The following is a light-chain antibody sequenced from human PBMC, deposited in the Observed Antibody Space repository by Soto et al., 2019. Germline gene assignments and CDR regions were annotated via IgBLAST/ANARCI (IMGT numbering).Light chain of an antibody. CDR1: SSDVGGYNS. V-gene: IGLV2-14*01. J-gene: IGLJ1*01. CDR2: DVR. Sequence: QSALTQPASVSGSPGQSITISCTGTSSDVGGYNSVSWNQQHPGKVPKIMIYDVRFRPSGVPDGFSGSKSGNTASLTISGLQAEDEADYYCSSYTSIPALVFGTGTKLTVL. CDR3: SSYTSIPALV.